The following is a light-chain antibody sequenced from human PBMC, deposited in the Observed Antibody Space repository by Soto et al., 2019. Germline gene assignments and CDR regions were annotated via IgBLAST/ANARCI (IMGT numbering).Light chain of an antibody. CDR3: SSYTSASALAI. CDR2: EVN. J-gene: IGLJ2*01. V-gene: IGLV2-14*01. CDR1: KFDIGRYNY. Sequence: QSALTQPASVSWSPGQTITISCAGTKFDIGRYNYVSWYRQHPGEAPKLIIFEVNNRPSGISNRFSGSKSGNTASLTISGLQVEDEAHYFCSSYTSASALAIFGGGTKVTVL.